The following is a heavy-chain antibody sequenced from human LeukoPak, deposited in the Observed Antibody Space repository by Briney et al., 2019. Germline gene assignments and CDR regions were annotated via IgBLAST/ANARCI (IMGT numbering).Heavy chain of an antibody. CDR1: GYTFTGYY. V-gene: IGHV1-2*02. CDR3: ARNSGYVLRWFDP. Sequence: ASVTVSCKASGYTFTGYYMHWVRQAPGQGLEWMGWINPNSGGTNYAQNSQGRATMTRDTSISTAYMELSRLRSDDTAVYYCARNSGYVLRWFDPWGQGTLVTVSS. CDR2: INPNSGGT. D-gene: IGHD5-12*01. J-gene: IGHJ5*02.